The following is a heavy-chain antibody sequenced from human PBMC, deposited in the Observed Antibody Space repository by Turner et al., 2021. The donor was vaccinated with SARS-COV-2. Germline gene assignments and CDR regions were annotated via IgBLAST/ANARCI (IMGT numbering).Heavy chain of an antibody. CDR1: GFTISNNY. CDR3: ARGEIRGVTGDY. J-gene: IGHJ4*02. CDR2: IYSGGTT. Sequence: EVQLVQSGGGLVQPGGSLRLSCPASGFTISNNYMSWVRQGPGKGLEWVSLIYSGGTTKYADSVKGRFTISRDNSKNTLYLQMNSLRAEDTAVYYCARGEIRGVTGDYWGRGTLVTVSS. V-gene: IGHV3-66*01. D-gene: IGHD3-10*01.